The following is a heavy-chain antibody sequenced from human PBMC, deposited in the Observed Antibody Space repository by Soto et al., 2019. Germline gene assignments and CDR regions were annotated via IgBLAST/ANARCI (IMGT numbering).Heavy chain of an antibody. J-gene: IGHJ5*02. CDR2: INRSGST. V-gene: IGHV4-34*01. Sequence: QVQLQQWGAGLLKPSETLSLSCAIYGGSLSGYYWGWIRQPPGKGLEWIGEINRSGSTNYNPPLKSRVTMLVDTSKNQFSLKVSSVTAADTAVYYCARGGGSGWYPDLWGQGTLVTVSS. CDR1: GGSLSGYY. CDR3: ARGGGSGWYPDL. D-gene: IGHD6-19*01.